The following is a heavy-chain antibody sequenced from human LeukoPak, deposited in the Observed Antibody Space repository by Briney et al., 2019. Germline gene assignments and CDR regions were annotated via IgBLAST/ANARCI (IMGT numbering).Heavy chain of an antibody. D-gene: IGHD2-21*01. V-gene: IGHV3-7*04. Sequence: PGGSLRLSCATSGFNISDSRMTWVRQAPGKGLQWVANINCDGTDKHFLYSVEGRFIIFSENTKNSLLHQMNTLGPQDTAYYFCVRGDWYLESWGQGTLVTVSS. CDR3: VRGDWYLES. J-gene: IGHJ4*02. CDR1: GFNISDSR. CDR2: INCDGTDK.